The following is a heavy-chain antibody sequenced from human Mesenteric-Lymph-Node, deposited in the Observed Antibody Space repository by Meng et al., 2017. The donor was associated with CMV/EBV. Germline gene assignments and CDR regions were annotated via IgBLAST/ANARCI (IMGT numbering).Heavy chain of an antibody. CDR2: IYYSGST. J-gene: IGHJ4*02. D-gene: IGHD1-26*01. CDR1: GGSISSYY. Sequence: SETLSLTCTVSGGSISSYYWSWIRQPPGKGLEWIGYIYYSGSTNYNPSLKSRVTISVDTSKNQFSLKLSSVTAADTAVYYCARFGSYGITYYFDYWGQGTLVTVSS. CDR3: ARFGSYGITYYFDY. V-gene: IGHV4-59*01.